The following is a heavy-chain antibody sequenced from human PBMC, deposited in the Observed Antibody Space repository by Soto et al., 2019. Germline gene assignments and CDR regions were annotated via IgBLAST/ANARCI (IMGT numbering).Heavy chain of an antibody. J-gene: IGHJ6*02. CDR3: ARDGGEVWGNYRHFYYGMDV. CDR1: GFTFSSYG. CDR2: IWYDGSNK. D-gene: IGHD3-16*02. Sequence: GGSLRLSCAATGFTFSSYGMHWVRQAPGKGLEWVAVIWYDGSNKYYADSVKGRFTISRDNSKNTLYLQMNSLRAEDTAVYYCARDGGEVWGNYRHFYYGMDVWGQGTTVTVSS. V-gene: IGHV3-33*01.